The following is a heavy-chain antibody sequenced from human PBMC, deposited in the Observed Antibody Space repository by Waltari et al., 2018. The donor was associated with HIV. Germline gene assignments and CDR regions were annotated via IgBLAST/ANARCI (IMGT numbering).Heavy chain of an antibody. D-gene: IGHD3-10*02. CDR3: ARNYVPNQNYYYYGMDV. J-gene: IGHJ6*02. Sequence: QLQLVEAGGVVVQPWRSLILTCAASVFTFSSYALQWFRQAPGKGLVVGASLCDDGRNKIIADSEKGLLPISRDNSKNTLYLQMNTLTADDTAVYYCARNYVPNQNYYYYGMDVWGQGSTVTVSS. CDR2: CDDGRNK. V-gene: IGHV3-30*17. CDR1: VFTFSSYA.